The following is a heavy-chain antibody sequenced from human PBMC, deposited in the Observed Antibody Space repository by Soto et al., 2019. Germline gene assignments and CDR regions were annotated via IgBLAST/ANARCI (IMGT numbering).Heavy chain of an antibody. D-gene: IGHD3-10*01. J-gene: IGHJ4*02. CDR3: ARENNVLPGGYFDY. CDR2: IYHSGST. CDR1: GGSISSGCYS. V-gene: IGHV4-30-2*01. Sequence: QLQLQESGSGLVKPSQTLSLTCAVSGGSISSGCYSWSWIRQPPGKGLVWLGYIYHSGSTYYNPSLKSRFTISVDRSKNQFSLKLSSVTAAETAAYYCARENNVLPGGYFDYWGQGTLVTVSS.